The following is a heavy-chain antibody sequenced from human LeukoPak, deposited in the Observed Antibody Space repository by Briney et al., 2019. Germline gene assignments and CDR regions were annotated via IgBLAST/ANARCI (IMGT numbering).Heavy chain of an antibody. CDR2: LYPCDSDT. J-gene: IGHJ6*03. D-gene: IGHD3-10*01. V-gene: IGHV5-51*01. CDR1: GYSFPSYW. Sequence: GESLKISCKGSGYSFPSYWIGWMRQMPGKGLEWMGILYPCDSDTRYSPSLQGQLTITADKSISTAYLQWSSLKASDTAMYYCARLFDYYGYMDVWGKGTTVTISS. CDR3: ARLFDYYGYMDV.